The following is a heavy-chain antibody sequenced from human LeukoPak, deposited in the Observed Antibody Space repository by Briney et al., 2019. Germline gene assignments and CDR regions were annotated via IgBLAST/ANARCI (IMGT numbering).Heavy chain of an antibody. J-gene: IGHJ6*03. CDR3: ARVPQQDGYYHMDV. CDR1: GYTFTGYY. Sequence: GASVKVSCKASGYTFTGYYMHWVRQAPGQGLEWMGWINPNSGGTNYAQKFQGRVTMTRDTSISTAYMELSRLRSDDTAVYYCARVPQQDGYYHMDVWGKGTTVTISS. CDR2: INPNSGGT. V-gene: IGHV1-2*02.